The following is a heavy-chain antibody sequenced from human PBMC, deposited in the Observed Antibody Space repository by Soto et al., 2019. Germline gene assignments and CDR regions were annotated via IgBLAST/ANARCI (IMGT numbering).Heavy chain of an antibody. D-gene: IGHD1-1*01. CDR2: IKYSESS. CDR1: GGSFSDYH. V-gene: IGHV4-34*01. Sequence: SETLSLTCDVYGGSFSDYHWSWIRQPPGKGLEWIGEIKYSESSNYNPSLKSRVTILVDTSRNQFSLKLSSVTAADTAVYYCASAGYLYGSFDYCGQGTLVTVSS. J-gene: IGHJ4*02. CDR3: ASAGYLYGSFDY.